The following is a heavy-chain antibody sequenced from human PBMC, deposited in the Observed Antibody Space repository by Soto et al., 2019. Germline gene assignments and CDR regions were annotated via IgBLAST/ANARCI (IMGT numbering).Heavy chain of an antibody. Sequence: EVQLLESGGGLVQPGGSLRLSCEASGFTFNNYAMTWVSQAPGRGLEWVSAISGGGDTTSYADSVKGRFTVSRDGSKNTLYLQMSSLRTEDTALYYCAKGRGGSGSLTPRVEFWGQGTLFTVSS. CDR2: ISGGGDTT. J-gene: IGHJ4*02. V-gene: IGHV3-23*01. CDR1: GFTFNNYA. D-gene: IGHD3-10*01. CDR3: AKGRGGSGSLTPRVEF.